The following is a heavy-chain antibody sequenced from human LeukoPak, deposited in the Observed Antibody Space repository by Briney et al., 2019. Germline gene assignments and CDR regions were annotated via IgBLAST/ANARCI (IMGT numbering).Heavy chain of an antibody. D-gene: IGHD2-21*02. CDR2: INHSGST. J-gene: IGHJ3*02. V-gene: IGHV4-34*01. Sequence: SETLSLTCAVYGGSFSGYYWGWIRQPPGKGLEWIGEINHSGSTNYNPSLKSRVTISVDTSKNQFSLKLSSVTAADTAVYYCAKDANPVVVTAIYAFDIWGQGTMVTVSS. CDR3: AKDANPVVVTAIYAFDI. CDR1: GGSFSGYY.